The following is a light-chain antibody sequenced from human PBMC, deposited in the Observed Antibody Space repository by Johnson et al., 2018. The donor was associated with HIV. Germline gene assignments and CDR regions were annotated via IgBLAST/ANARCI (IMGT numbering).Light chain of an antibody. CDR2: ENN. CDR3: GTWDSGLSCGLYL. V-gene: IGLV1-51*02. J-gene: IGLJ1*01. CDR1: SSDMGNYA. Sequence: QSVLTQPPSVSAAPGQKVTISCSGSSSDMGNYAVSWYQQLPGTAPKLLIYENNKRPSGLPDRFSGSKSGTSATLGITGLQTGDEADYYCGTWDSGLSCGLYLFGPGTNVTVL.